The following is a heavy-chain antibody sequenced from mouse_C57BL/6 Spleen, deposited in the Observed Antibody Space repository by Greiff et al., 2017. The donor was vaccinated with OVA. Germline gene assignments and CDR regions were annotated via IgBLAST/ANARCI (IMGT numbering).Heavy chain of an antibody. D-gene: IGHD1-1*01. CDR3: AGDGSSRYFDV. Sequence: QVQLQQSGAELVRPGTSVKMSCKASGYTFTNYWIGWAKQRPGHGLEWIGDIYPGGGYTNYNEKFKGKATLTADKSSSTAYMQFSSLTSEVSAIYYCAGDGSSRYFDVWGTGTTVTVSS. CDR2: IYPGGGYT. CDR1: GYTFTNYW. V-gene: IGHV1-63*01. J-gene: IGHJ1*03.